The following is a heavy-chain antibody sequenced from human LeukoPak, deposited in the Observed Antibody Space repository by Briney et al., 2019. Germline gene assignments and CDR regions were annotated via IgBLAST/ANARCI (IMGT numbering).Heavy chain of an antibody. CDR1: GYTFTGYC. CDR2: INPNIGGT. D-gene: IGHD1-14*01. Sequence: ASVKVSRKASGYTFTGYCMHWVRQAPGQGLEWMGWINPNIGGTKYARKFQGRVTMTRDTYISTAYMELSRLRSDDTAAYYCARGQLTDDLDYWGQGTLVTVSS. J-gene: IGHJ4*02. CDR3: ARGQLTDDLDY. V-gene: IGHV1-2*02.